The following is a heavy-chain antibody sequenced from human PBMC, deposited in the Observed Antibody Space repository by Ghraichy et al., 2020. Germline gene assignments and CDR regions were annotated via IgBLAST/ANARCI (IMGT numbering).Heavy chain of an antibody. J-gene: IGHJ4*02. CDR2: IYTSGST. Sequence: SETLSLTCTVSGGSISSYYWSWIRQPAGKGLEWIGRIYTSGSTNYNPSLKSRVTMSVDTSKNQFSLKLSSVTAADTAVYYCARGYCSSTSCYFDYWGQGTLVTVSS. CDR1: GGSISSYY. D-gene: IGHD2-2*01. V-gene: IGHV4-4*07. CDR3: ARGYCSSTSCYFDY.